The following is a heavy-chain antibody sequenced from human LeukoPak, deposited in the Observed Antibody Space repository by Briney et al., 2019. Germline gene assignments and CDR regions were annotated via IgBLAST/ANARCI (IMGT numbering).Heavy chain of an antibody. CDR1: GFTFSSYE. V-gene: IGHV3-48*03. D-gene: IGHD3-10*01. J-gene: IGHJ4*02. CDR2: ISSSGSTI. Sequence: GGSLRLSCAASGFTFSSYEMNWVRQAPGKGLEWVSYISSSGSTIYYADSVKGRFTISRDNAKNSLYLQMNSLRAEDTAVYYCARDRIKDYYGSGSGWGQGTLVTVSS. CDR3: ARDRIKDYYGSGSG.